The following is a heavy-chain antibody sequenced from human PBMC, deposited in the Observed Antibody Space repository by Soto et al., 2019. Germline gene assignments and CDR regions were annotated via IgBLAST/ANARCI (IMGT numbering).Heavy chain of an antibody. Sequence: GESLKISCVASGFTFRSYGIHWVRQAPGKGLEWVAVISSDGRTTYYADSVKGRFTISRDNSKNTLYLQMDSLRPEDTAVYYCAKEIAVAGDLDYWGHGTLVTVS. CDR1: GFTFRSYG. D-gene: IGHD6-19*01. J-gene: IGHJ4*01. CDR3: AKEIAVAGDLDY. CDR2: ISSDGRTT. V-gene: IGHV3-30*18.